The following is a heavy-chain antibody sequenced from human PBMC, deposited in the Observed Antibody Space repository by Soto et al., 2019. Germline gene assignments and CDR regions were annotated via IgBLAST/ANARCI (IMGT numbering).Heavy chain of an antibody. CDR3: ARDLPTMDV. Sequence: QVQLVQSGAEVKKPGASVKVSCKASGYTFTSYGISWVRQAPGQGLEWMGWIRAYNGNTKYAQKLQGRVTMTTATSTSTAYMKLRSLRSADTAVYYCARDLPTMDVWGQGTTVTVSS. J-gene: IGHJ6*02. V-gene: IGHV1-18*01. CDR1: GYTFTSYG. CDR2: IRAYNGNT.